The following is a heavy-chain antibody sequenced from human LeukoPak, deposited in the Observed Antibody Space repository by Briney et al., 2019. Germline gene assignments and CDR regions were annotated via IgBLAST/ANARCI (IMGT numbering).Heavy chain of an antibody. CDR1: GGSISSGGYY. J-gene: IGHJ3*02. V-gene: IGHV4-31*03. Sequence: SETLSLTCTVSGGSISSGGYYWSWIRQHPGKGLEWIGYIYYSGSTYYNPSLKSRVTISVDTSKNQFSLKLSSVTAADTAVYYCARYRFTGGHVIVVPAKDAFDIWGQGTMATVSS. CDR3: ARYRFTGGHVIVVPAKDAFDI. CDR2: IYYSGST. D-gene: IGHD2-21*02.